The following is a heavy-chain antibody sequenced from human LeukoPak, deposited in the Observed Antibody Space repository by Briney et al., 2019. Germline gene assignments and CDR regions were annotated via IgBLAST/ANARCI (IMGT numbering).Heavy chain of an antibody. CDR3: ARGNYYDSSGYYYLAY. D-gene: IGHD3-22*01. Sequence: GGSLRLSCAASGFSFSDYWMSWVRQAPGKGLEWVANINQDGSEEYYVDSVKGRFTISRDNSKNTLYLQMNSLRAEDTAVYHCARGNYYDSSGYYYLAYWGQGTLVTVSS. V-gene: IGHV3-7*01. CDR2: INQDGSEE. J-gene: IGHJ4*02. CDR1: GFSFSDYW.